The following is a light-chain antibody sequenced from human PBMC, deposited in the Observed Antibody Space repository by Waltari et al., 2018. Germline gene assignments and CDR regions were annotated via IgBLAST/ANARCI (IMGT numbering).Light chain of an antibody. CDR2: LTS. CDR1: QSLLHNNGDNY. Sequence: DIVMTQSPLSLPATPGEPASISCRSTQSLLHNNGDNYLDWYVQRPGQSPQLLIYLTSKRASGVPDRLSGSGSGTDITLKISRVEAEDVGVYYCMQTLQTPFTFGGGTKVEIK. J-gene: IGKJ4*01. CDR3: MQTLQTPFT. V-gene: IGKV2-28*01.